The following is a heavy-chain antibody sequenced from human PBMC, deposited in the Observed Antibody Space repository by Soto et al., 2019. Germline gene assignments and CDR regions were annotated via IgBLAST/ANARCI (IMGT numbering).Heavy chain of an antibody. CDR1: GGSFSGYY. Sequence: QVQLQQWGAGLLKPSETLSLTCAVYGGSFSGYYWSWIRQPPGKGLEWIGEINHSGSTNYNPSLKSRVTLSVDTSKNQFSLKLSSVTAADTAVYYCALGYCSGGSCQQAFDIWGQGTMVTVSS. CDR2: INHSGST. J-gene: IGHJ3*02. D-gene: IGHD2-15*01. V-gene: IGHV4-34*01. CDR3: ALGYCSGGSCQQAFDI.